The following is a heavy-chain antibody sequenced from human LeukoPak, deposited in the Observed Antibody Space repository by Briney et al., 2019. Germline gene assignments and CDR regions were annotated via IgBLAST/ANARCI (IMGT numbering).Heavy chain of an antibody. Sequence: SETLSLTCTVSGGSISSYYWSWIRQPPGKGLEWIGYIYYSGSTNYNPSLKSRVTISVDTSKNQFSLKLSSVTAADTAVYYCARHLGIAARRWWFDPWGQGTLVTVSS. CDR2: IYYSGST. CDR3: ARHLGIAARRWWFDP. CDR1: GGSISSYY. V-gene: IGHV4-59*08. J-gene: IGHJ5*02. D-gene: IGHD6-6*01.